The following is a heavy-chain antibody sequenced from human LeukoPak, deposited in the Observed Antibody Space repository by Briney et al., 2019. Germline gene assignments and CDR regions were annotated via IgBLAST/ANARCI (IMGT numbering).Heavy chain of an antibody. Sequence: PGGSLRLSCAASGFTFSTYWMNWYRRAPGKGLEWVGNINQDAGEINYVDSVRGRFTISRDNAKNSLHLQMNSLRAEDTAVYYCATDRDNSDWQKRFDSWGQGTLVTVSS. CDR2: INQDAGEI. D-gene: IGHD2-21*02. CDR1: GFTFSTYW. J-gene: IGHJ4*02. V-gene: IGHV3-7*01. CDR3: ATDRDNSDWQKRFDS.